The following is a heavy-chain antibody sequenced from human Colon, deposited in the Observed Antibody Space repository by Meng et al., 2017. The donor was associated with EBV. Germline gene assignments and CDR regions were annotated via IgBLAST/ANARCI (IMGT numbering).Heavy chain of an antibody. D-gene: IGHD3-10*01. CDR2: IYHSGST. CDR1: GGSISSSHYY. J-gene: IGHJ4*02. Sequence: LQLQGSGPGLVKPSETLSLTCTVYGGSISSSHYYWGWVRQPPGKGLQWIGTIYHSGSTSYNPSLQSRVTMFVDTSKNQFSLMLTSVTATDTAVYYCARRRGGSGRDCWGQGTLVTVSS. CDR3: ARRRGGSGRDC. V-gene: IGHV4-39*01.